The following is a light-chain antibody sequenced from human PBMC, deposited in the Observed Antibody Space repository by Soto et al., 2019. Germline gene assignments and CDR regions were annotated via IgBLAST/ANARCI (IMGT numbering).Light chain of an antibody. Sequence: EVVLTQSPATLSLSPGERATLSCRASQSVSNSLAWYQQIPGQAPRLFFYDASNRATGIPARFSGSGSGTDFTLTISSLEPEDFVVYFCQQRSNLITFGQGTKLHIK. CDR1: QSVSNS. CDR3: QQRSNLIT. V-gene: IGKV3-11*01. J-gene: IGKJ2*01. CDR2: DAS.